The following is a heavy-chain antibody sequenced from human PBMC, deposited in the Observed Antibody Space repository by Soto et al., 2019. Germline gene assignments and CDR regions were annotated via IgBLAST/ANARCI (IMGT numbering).Heavy chain of an antibody. J-gene: IGHJ5*02. V-gene: IGHV3-11*01. Sequence: GGSVRLSCAASGFTFSDHYMSWIRQAPGKGLEWVSYISDSGITIYYADSVKGRFTISRDNAKNSLYLQMNSLRAEDTAVYYCSKPGPNYRDFRYLWGQGTLVTVSS. CDR1: GFTFSDHY. CDR2: ISDSGITI. D-gene: IGHD3-10*01. CDR3: SKPGPNYRDFRYL.